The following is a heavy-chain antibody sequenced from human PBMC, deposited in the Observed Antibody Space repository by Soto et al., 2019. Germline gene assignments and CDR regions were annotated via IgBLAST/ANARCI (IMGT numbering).Heavy chain of an antibody. J-gene: IGHJ4*02. CDR1: GGSIGSSNW. CDR3: ARDKISRSFDY. Sequence: SETLSLTCAVSGGSIGSSNWWSWVRQPPGKGLEWIGEIYDSGTTNYNPSLKSRVTISLDKSKNQSSLKLTSLTAADTAVYYFARDKISRSFDYWGQGTLVTVSS. V-gene: IGHV4-4*02. CDR2: IYDSGTT.